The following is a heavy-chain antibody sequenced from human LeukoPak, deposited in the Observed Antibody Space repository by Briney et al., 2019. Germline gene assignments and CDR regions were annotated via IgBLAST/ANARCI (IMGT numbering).Heavy chain of an antibody. V-gene: IGHV4-34*01. D-gene: IGHD1-14*01. CDR1: GGSFSGYY. Sequence: SETLSLTCAVYGGSFSGYYWSWIRQPPGKGLEWIGEINHSGSANYNPSLKSRVTISVDTSKNQFSLKVTSVTAADTAVYYCARPNQYYFDYWGPGTLVTVSS. CDR3: ARPNQYYFDY. CDR2: INHSGSA. J-gene: IGHJ4*02.